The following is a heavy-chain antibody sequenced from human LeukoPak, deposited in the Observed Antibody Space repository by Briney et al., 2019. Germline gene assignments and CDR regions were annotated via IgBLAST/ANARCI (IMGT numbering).Heavy chain of an antibody. Sequence: ASVKVSCKASGYTFTGYCMHWVRQAPGQGLEWMGWINPNSGGTNYAQKFQGRVTMTRDTSISTAYMELSRLRSDDTAVYYCARAETIAVAGTSSTNWGQGTLVTVSS. CDR1: GYTFTGYC. D-gene: IGHD6-19*01. J-gene: IGHJ4*02. V-gene: IGHV1-2*02. CDR2: INPNSGGT. CDR3: ARAETIAVAGTSSTN.